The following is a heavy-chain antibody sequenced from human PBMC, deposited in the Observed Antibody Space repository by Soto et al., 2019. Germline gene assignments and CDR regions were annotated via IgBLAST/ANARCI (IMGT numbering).Heavy chain of an antibody. CDR2: ISGSGGST. Sequence: EVQLLESGGGLVQPGGSLRLSCAASGFTFSSYAMSWVRQAPGKGLEWVSAISGSGGSTYYADSVKGRFTISRDNSKNTLYLQMHSLRAEDTAVYYCASGTFWSGYYMRDYYNYGMDVWGQGTTVTVSS. CDR1: GFTFSSYA. CDR3: ASGTFWSGYYMRDYYNYGMDV. V-gene: IGHV3-23*01. J-gene: IGHJ6*02. D-gene: IGHD3-3*01.